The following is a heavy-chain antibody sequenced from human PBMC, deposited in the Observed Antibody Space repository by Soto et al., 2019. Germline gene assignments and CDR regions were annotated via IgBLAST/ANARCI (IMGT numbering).Heavy chain of an antibody. J-gene: IGHJ6*02. V-gene: IGHV3-33*01. CDR2: IWYDGSNK. CDR3: ARDVLLWFGELLPGYYYYGMDV. Sequence: QVQLVESGGGVVQPGRSLRLSCAASGFTFSSYGMHWVRQAPGKGLEWVAVIWYDGSNKYYADSVKGRFTISRDNSKNXXYXQXXSLRAEDTAVYYCARDVLLWFGELLPGYYYYGMDVWGQGTTVTVSS. CDR1: GFTFSSYG. D-gene: IGHD3-10*01.